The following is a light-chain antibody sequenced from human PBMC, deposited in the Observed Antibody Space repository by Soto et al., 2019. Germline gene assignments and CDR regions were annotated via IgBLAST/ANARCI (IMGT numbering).Light chain of an antibody. J-gene: IGKJ4*02. Sequence: EIVLTQSPATLSLSPGERATLSCRASQSVSSYLAWYQQKPGQAPRLLIYDASNRATGIPARFSGSGSGTDFTLTISSLEPDDLAVYYCQQRSDSPSTFGGGTKVQIK. CDR2: DAS. V-gene: IGKV3-11*01. CDR3: QQRSDSPST. CDR1: QSVSSY.